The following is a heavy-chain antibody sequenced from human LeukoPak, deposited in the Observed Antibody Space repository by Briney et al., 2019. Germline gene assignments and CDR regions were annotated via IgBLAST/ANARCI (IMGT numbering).Heavy chain of an antibody. CDR1: GFTFSSDA. CDR2: ICGSGGST. V-gene: IGHV3-23*01. J-gene: IGHJ4*02. CDR3: ASQTPRRLPIAVADYFDY. D-gene: IGHD6-19*01. Sequence: GGSLRLSCAASGFTFSSDAMSWVRHGPRKGLEWVSAICGSGGSTYYADSVKGRFTISRDNAKNSLHLQMNRLRAEDTAVYYCASQTPRRLPIAVADYFDYWRQGTMVTVSS.